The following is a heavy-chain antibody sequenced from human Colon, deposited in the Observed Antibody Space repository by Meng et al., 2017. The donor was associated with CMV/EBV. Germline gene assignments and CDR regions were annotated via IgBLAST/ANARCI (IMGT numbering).Heavy chain of an antibody. CDR2: ISYDGSNK. CDR3: ARESSGGGFDP. J-gene: IGHJ5*02. CDR1: GFTFSSYA. V-gene: IGHV3-30-3*01. Sequence: GGSLRLSCAASGFTFSSYAMHWVRQAPGKGLEWVAVISYDGSNKYYADSVKGRFTISRDNSKNTLYLQMNGLRADDTAGYYCARESSGGGFDPWGQGTLVTVSS. D-gene: IGHD2-8*02.